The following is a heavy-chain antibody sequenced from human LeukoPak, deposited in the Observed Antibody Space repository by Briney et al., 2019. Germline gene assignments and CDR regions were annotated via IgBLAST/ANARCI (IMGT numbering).Heavy chain of an antibody. J-gene: IGHJ3*02. Sequence: PGGSLRLSCAASGFTFSDHYMDWVRQAPGKGLEWVARTRNKEKSYTTEYAASVKGRFTISRDDSRNELYLQMNSLKIEDTAVYYCARTGRSGSYPYDPFDIWSQGTMVTVSS. CDR2: TRNKEKSYTT. V-gene: IGHV3-72*01. D-gene: IGHD3-22*01. CDR1: GFTFSDHY. CDR3: ARTGRSGSYPYDPFDI.